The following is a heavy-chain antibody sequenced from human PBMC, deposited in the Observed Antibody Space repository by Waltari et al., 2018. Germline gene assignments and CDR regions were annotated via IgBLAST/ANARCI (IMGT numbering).Heavy chain of an antibody. CDR3: TTLRRADP. Sequence: EVQLVESGGGLVKPGGSLRLSCAASGFTFSNAWMSWVRQAPGKGVEGVGRNKSKTDGGTTDYAAPVKGRFTISRDDSKNTLYLQMNSLKTEDTAVYYCTTLRRADPWGQGTLVTVSS. V-gene: IGHV3-15*01. CDR1: GFTFSNAW. J-gene: IGHJ5*02. CDR2: NKSKTDGGTT.